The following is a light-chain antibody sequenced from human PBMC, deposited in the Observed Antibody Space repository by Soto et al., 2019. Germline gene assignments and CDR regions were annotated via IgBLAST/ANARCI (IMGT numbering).Light chain of an antibody. Sequence: SYELTQPPSVSVSPGQTASITCSGDKLGDKYACWYQQKPGQSPVLVIYQDSKRPSGIPERFSGSNSGNTATLTISGTQAMDEADYYCQARDSSTYVVFGGGTKVTVL. J-gene: IGLJ2*01. CDR2: QDS. CDR3: QARDSSTYVV. V-gene: IGLV3-1*01. CDR1: KLGDKY.